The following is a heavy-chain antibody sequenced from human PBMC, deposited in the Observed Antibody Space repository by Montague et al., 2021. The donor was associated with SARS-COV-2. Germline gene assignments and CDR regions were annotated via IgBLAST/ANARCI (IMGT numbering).Heavy chain of an antibody. CDR1: GFSRSTSGVG. V-gene: IGHV2-5*02. Sequence: PALVKPTQTLTLTCTFSGFSRSTSGVGVGWIRQPPGKALEWLALIYWDGDKRYSPSLKSRLTITKDTSKNQVVLTMTTMNPVETATYYCAHRRGLLLIDACDSWGRGTRVTVSS. CDR2: IYWDGDK. CDR3: AHRRGLLLIDACDS. J-gene: IGHJ3*02. D-gene: IGHD1-26*01.